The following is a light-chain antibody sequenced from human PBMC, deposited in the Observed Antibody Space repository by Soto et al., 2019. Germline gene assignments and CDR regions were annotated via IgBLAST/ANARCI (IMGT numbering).Light chain of an antibody. CDR1: QGINSH. V-gene: IGKV1-9*01. CDR2: AAS. Sequence: DIQMTQSPSTLSASVGDRVTITCRASQGINSHLAWYQQGPGKAPKLLIYAASTLQSGVPSRFRGSGSGTEFTLTISSLKPEDFAVYYCQQYSNWPPITFGHGTRLEIK. CDR3: QQYSNWPPIT. J-gene: IGKJ5*01.